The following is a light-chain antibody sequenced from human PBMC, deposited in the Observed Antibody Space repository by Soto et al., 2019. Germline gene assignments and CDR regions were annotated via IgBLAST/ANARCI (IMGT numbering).Light chain of an antibody. V-gene: IGLV3-1*01. CDR3: QAWDSSVHVV. CDR1: KLGDKY. Sequence: SYELTQPPSLSVSPGQTASITCSGDKLGDKYACWYQQKPGQSPVVVIYQDTKRPSGIPERFSGSNSGNTATLTISGTQAMDEADYYCQAWDSSVHVVFGGWTKLTVL. CDR2: QDT. J-gene: IGLJ2*01.